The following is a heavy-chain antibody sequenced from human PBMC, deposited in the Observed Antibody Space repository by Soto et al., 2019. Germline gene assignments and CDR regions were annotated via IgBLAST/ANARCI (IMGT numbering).Heavy chain of an antibody. CDR1: GGSISNTDCY. V-gene: IGHV4-34*01. J-gene: IGHJ4*02. D-gene: IGHD3-22*01. CDR2: INHSGST. CDR3: ARGLPNYYDSSGSLGY. Sequence: SETLSLTCTVSGGSISNTDCYWSWIRQPPGKGLEWIGEINHSGSTNYNPSLKSRVTISVDTSKNQFSLKLSSVTAADTAVYYCARGLPNYYDSSGSLGYWGQGTLVTVSS.